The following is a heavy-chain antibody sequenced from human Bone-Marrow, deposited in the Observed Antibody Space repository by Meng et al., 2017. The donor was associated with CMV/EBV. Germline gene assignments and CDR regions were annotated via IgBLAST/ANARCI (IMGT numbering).Heavy chain of an antibody. D-gene: IGHD6-25*01. V-gene: IGHV3-21*01. Sequence: GGSLRLSCAASGFTFSSYSMNWVRQAPGKGLEWVSSISSSSSYIYYADSVKGRFTISRDNSKNTLYLQMNSLRAEDTAVYYCAREGWLEGATAEARGQGTLVTVSS. CDR3: AREGWLEGATAEA. CDR2: ISSSSSYI. J-gene: IGHJ4*02. CDR1: GFTFSSYS.